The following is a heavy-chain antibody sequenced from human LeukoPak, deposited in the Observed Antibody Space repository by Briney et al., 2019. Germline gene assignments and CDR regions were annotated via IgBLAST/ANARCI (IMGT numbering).Heavy chain of an antibody. V-gene: IGHV3-30*19. Sequence: GGSLRLSCAASGFTFSTYGMLWVRQAPGKGLEWVAVISYDGSNKYYEDSVKGRFTISRDNSKNTLYLQMNSLRAEDTAVYYCARTRITMIADAFDIWGQGTMVTVSS. D-gene: IGHD3-22*01. CDR3: ARTRITMIADAFDI. J-gene: IGHJ3*02. CDR2: ISYDGSNK. CDR1: GFTFSTYG.